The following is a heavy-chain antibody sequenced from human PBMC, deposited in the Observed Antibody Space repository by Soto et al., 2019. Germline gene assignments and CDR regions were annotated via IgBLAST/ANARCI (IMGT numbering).Heavy chain of an antibody. Sequence: VQLVESGGGVVQPGRSLRLSCAASGFTFSSYAMHWVRQAPGKGLEWVAVISYDGSNKYYADSVKGRFTISRDNSKNTLYLQMNSLRAEDTAVYYCARESGSYVSWGQGTLVTVSS. J-gene: IGHJ4*02. CDR2: ISYDGSNK. CDR1: GFTFSSYA. V-gene: IGHV3-30-3*01. CDR3: ARESGSYVS. D-gene: IGHD1-26*01.